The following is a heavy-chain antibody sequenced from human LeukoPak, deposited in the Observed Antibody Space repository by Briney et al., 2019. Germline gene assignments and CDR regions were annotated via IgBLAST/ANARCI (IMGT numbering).Heavy chain of an antibody. D-gene: IGHD1-7*01. V-gene: IGHV3-74*01. CDR2: VNIDGTSS. Sequence: GGSLRLSCAASGFTFSSHGMHWVRQAPGKGLVWVAHVNIDGTSSSYVDSVKGRFTISRDNAKNTLYLQMNSLRAEDTAVYYCARDSPNYSKGAIDIWGQGTMVTVSS. CDR1: GFTFSSHG. CDR3: ARDSPNYSKGAIDI. J-gene: IGHJ3*02.